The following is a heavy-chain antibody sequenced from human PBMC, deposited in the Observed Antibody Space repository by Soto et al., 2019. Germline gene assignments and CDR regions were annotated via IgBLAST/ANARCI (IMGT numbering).Heavy chain of an antibody. CDR3: AKGRGFYSDNYCDP. D-gene: IGHD3-22*01. CDR1: LDSISNSY. J-gene: IGHJ5*02. CDR2: IYSSGNA. V-gene: IGHV4-4*07. Sequence: QVQLLESGTGLVKPSETLYLTCSVSLDSISNSYWTWIRQPAGQGLEWIGHIYSSGNANYNPSLKSRVTMSLDTSKNQFSLSLKSVTAADTAIYYWAKGRGFYSDNYCDPWGQGTKVTVSS.